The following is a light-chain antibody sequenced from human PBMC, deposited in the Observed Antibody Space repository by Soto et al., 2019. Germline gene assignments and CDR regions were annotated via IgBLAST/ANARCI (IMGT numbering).Light chain of an antibody. CDR2: KAS. CDR1: QNIGDW. Sequence: DIQMTQSPSTLSASVGDRVTIACRASQNIGDWLAWYQQKPGKAPNLLIYKASTLESGVPSRFSGSGSGTEFTLAISSLQPEDFATYYCQQYNDLPTFGGGTKVEI. J-gene: IGKJ4*01. V-gene: IGKV1-5*03. CDR3: QQYNDLPT.